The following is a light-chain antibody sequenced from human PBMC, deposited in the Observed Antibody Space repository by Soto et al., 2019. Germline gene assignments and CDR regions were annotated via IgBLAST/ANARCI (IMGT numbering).Light chain of an antibody. J-gene: IGKJ2*01. CDR2: GAS. Sequence: EIVLTQSPGTLSLSPGERATLSCRASQSVNSFYLAWYQQRPGQAPRLLIYGASSRATGIADRFSGSESGTDFTLTISRLEPEDFAVYYCQQYDRSPQTFGQGTKLEIK. CDR3: QQYDRSPQT. V-gene: IGKV3-20*01. CDR1: QSVNSFY.